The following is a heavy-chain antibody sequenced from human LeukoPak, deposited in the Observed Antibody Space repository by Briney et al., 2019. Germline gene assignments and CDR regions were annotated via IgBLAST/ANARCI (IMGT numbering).Heavy chain of an antibody. Sequence: SETLSLTCTVSGGSITGYYWSWIGQPPGKGLEWIGYVFYSGGTLYNPSVNSRVSISVDASKTQFSLKLTSVTAADTAVYYCARHITVTYDAFDLWGRGTMVTVSS. V-gene: IGHV4-59*08. J-gene: IGHJ3*01. CDR3: ARHITVTYDAFDL. CDR2: VFYSGGT. CDR1: GGSITGYY. D-gene: IGHD6-19*01.